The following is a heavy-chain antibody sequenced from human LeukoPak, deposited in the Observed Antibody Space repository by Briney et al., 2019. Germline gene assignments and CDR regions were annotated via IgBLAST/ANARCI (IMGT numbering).Heavy chain of an antibody. CDR1: GGSISSHY. CDR3: ARHGDYGEAGH. V-gene: IGHV4-59*08. CDR2: IYYSGST. J-gene: IGHJ4*02. Sequence: KTSETLSLTCTVSGGSISSHYWIWIRQSPGKGLEWIGYIYYSGSTNYNPSLKNRVAISVDTSKNQFSLKPSSVTAADTAVYYCARHGDYGEAGHWGQGTLVTVSS. D-gene: IGHD4-17*01.